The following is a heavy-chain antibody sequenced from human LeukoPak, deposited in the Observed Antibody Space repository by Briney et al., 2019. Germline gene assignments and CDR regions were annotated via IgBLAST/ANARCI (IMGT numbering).Heavy chain of an antibody. CDR2: ISSSSSTM. D-gene: IGHD3-22*01. Sequence: GGSLRLSCAASGFTFSSYAMSWVRQAPGKGLEWVSYISSSSSTMYYAASVKGRFSISRDNAQNSLYLQMNSLRAEDTAVYYCVRDHHRRLYDSQARDTFDIWGQGTMVTVSS. CDR3: VRDHHRRLYDSQARDTFDI. J-gene: IGHJ3*02. CDR1: GFTFSSYA. V-gene: IGHV3-48*01.